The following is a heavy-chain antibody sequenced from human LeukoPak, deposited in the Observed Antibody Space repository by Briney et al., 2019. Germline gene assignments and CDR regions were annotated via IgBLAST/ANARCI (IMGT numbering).Heavy chain of an antibody. D-gene: IGHD3-10*01. CDR2: ISYDGSNK. Sequence: GGSLRLSCADSGFTFSSHWMHWVRQAPGKGLEWVAVISYDGSNKYYADSVKGRFTISRDNSKNTLYLQMNSLRAEDTAVYYCAKVGGELLIIGPDYWGQGTLVTVSS. CDR1: GFTFSSHW. CDR3: AKVGGELLIIGPDY. V-gene: IGHV3-30*18. J-gene: IGHJ4*02.